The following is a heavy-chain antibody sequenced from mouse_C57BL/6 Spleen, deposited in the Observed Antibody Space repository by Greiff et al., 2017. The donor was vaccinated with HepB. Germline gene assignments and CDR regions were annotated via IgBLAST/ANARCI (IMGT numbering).Heavy chain of an antibody. D-gene: IGHD2-4*01. CDR3: TGYYDCDGYFDV. J-gene: IGHJ1*03. V-gene: IGHV5-9-1*02. CDR1: GFTFSSYA. Sequence: EVQRVESGEGLVKPGGSLKLSCEASGFTFSSYAMSWVRQTPEKRLEWVAYISSGGDYIYYADTVKGRFTISRDNARNTLYLQMSSLKSEDTAMYYCTGYYDCDGYFDVWGTGTTVTVSS. CDR2: ISSGGDYI.